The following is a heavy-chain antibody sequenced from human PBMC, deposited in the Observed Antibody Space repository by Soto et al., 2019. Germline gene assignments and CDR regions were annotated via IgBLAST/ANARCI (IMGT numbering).Heavy chain of an antibody. CDR2: INHSGST. CDR3: ARESAGRIAAAGTGDY. J-gene: IGHJ4*02. D-gene: IGHD6-13*01. Sequence: SETLSFTCAVYGGSFSGYYWSWIRQPPGKGLEWIGEINHSGSTNYNPSLKSRVTISVDTSKNQFSLKLSSVTAADTAVYYCARESAGRIAAAGTGDYWGQGTLVTVSS. V-gene: IGHV4-34*01. CDR1: GGSFSGYY.